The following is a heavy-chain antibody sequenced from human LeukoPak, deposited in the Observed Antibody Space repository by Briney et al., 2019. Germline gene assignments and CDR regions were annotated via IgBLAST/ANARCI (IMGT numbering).Heavy chain of an antibody. CDR2: INWNGGST. Sequence: GGSLRLSCAASGFTFDDYDMSWVRQAPGKGLEWVSGINWNGGSTGYADSVKGRFTISRDNARNSLYLQMNSLRAEDTAVYYCARGRVGPTLFDYWGQGTLVTVSS. J-gene: IGHJ4*02. CDR1: GFTFDDYD. D-gene: IGHD1-26*01. V-gene: IGHV3-20*04. CDR3: ARGRVGPTLFDY.